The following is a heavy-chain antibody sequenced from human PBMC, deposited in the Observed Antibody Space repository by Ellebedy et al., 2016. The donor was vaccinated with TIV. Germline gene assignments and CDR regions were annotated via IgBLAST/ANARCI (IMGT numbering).Heavy chain of an antibody. Sequence: GESLKISCAASGFTFSSYAMSWVRQAPGKGLEWVSGFGVSGDTTYYADAVKGRFAISRDNSKNRLYLQINSLRAEETAIYYCARGRSGTFIHHAFDSWGQGTLVTVSS. CDR3: ARGRSGTFIHHAFDS. CDR1: GFTFSSYA. CDR2: FGVSGDTT. D-gene: IGHD3-16*01. V-gene: IGHV3-23*01. J-gene: IGHJ4*02.